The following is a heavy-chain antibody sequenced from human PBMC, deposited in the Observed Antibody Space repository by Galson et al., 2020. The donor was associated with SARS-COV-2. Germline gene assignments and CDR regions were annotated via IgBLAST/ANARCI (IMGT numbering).Heavy chain of an antibody. CDR3: ARDTYYYGSGSRAV. V-gene: IGHV4-61*02. Sequence: SETLSLTCTVSGGSISSGSYYWSWIRQPAGKGLEWIGRIYTSGSTNYNPSLKSRVTISVDTSKNQFSLKLSSVTAADTAVYYCARDTYYYGSGSRAVWGQGTTVTVSS. CDR1: GGSISSGSYY. D-gene: IGHD3-10*01. CDR2: IYTSGST. J-gene: IGHJ6*02.